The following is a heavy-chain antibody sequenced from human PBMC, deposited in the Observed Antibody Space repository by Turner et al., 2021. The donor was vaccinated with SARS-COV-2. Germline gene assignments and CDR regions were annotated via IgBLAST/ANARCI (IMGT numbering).Heavy chain of an antibody. CDR3: VRDRGRSKGWFDH. J-gene: IGHJ5*02. CDR1: VVDISDNY. CDR2: IYAGGNT. Sequence: DVQLVESGGDLVQPGGSLRLSCAISVVDISDNYVAWIRQTPGTGLEWFSIIYAGGNTYYGDSVRGRFTISRDISKNSIYLQMNSLRAEDTALYYCVRDRGRSKGWFDHWGQGTLVTVSS. V-gene: IGHV3-66*01. D-gene: IGHD3-10*01.